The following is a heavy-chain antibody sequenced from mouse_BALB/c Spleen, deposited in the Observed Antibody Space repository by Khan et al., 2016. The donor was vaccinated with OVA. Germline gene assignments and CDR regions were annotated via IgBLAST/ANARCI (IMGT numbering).Heavy chain of an antibody. CDR2: ISGLAYTF. J-gene: IGHJ3*01. Sequence: EVQLQESGGGLVQPGGSRTLSCAASGFTFSDYGMAWVRQAPGKGPEWVAFISGLAYTFYYADTVTGRFTLSREHAKNTLYLEMSSLRSVDTAMYYCARGGGTASVAYWGQGTLVTVSA. D-gene: IGHD1-2*01. V-gene: IGHV5-15*02. CDR3: ARGGGTASVAY. CDR1: GFTFSDYG.